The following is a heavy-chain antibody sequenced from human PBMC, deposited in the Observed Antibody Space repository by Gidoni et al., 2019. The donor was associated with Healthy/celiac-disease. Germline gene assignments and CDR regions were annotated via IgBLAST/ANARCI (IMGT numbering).Heavy chain of an antibody. V-gene: IGHV1-46*01. D-gene: IGHD6-19*01. Sequence: QVQLVQSGAAVKKPGASVKVSCQASGYTFTSYYMHWVRQAPGQGLEWMGIINPSGGSTSYAQKFQGRVTMTRDTSTSTVYMELSSLRSEDTAVYYCARDNAAVAPTNPHNVYGMDVWGQGTTVTVSS. CDR1: GYTFTSYY. J-gene: IGHJ6*02. CDR2: INPSGGST. CDR3: ARDNAAVAPTNPHNVYGMDV.